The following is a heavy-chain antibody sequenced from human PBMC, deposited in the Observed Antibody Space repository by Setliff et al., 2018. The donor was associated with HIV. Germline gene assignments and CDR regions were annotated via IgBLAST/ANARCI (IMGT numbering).Heavy chain of an antibody. J-gene: IGHJ4*02. V-gene: IGHV3-74*03. CDR3: ARDLSYDYDRSSDTFDY. CDR2: INSDGTST. CDR1: GFTVSSYW. Sequence: PGGSLSLSCAASGFTVSSYWMHWVRQAPGKGLVWVSRINSDGTSTTYADSVKGRFTISRDNAKNTLYLQMNSLRAEDTAVYYCARDLSYDYDRSSDTFDYWGQGTLVTVSS. D-gene: IGHD3-22*01.